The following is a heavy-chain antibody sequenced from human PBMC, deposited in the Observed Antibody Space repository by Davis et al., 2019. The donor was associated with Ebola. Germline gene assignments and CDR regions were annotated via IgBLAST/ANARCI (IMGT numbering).Heavy chain of an antibody. D-gene: IGHD5-12*01. CDR1: GDSVNSGNYY. CDR2: IYTSGST. Sequence: PSETLSLTCTVSGDSVNSGNYYCAWVRQPAGKGPEWIGHIYTSGSTNYNPSLKSRVTISLDTSTNQFSLKLSSVTAADTAIYYCARDLTYSDYERYFDYWGQGTLVTVSS. CDR3: ARDLTYSDYERYFDY. V-gene: IGHV4-61*09. J-gene: IGHJ4*02.